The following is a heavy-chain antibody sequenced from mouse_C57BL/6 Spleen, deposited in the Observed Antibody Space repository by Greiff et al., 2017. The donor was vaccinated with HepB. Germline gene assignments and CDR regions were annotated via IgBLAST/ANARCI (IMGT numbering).Heavy chain of an antibody. Sequence: QVQLQQPGAELVRPGTSVKLSCKASGYTFTSYWMHWVKQRPGQGLEWIGVIDPSDSYTNYNQKFKGKATLTVDTSSSTAYMQLSSLTSEDSAVYYCARGGYYGSSYFDYWGQGTTLTGSS. CDR3: ARGGYYGSSYFDY. CDR1: GYTFTSYW. CDR2: IDPSDSYT. J-gene: IGHJ2*01. D-gene: IGHD1-1*01. V-gene: IGHV1-59*01.